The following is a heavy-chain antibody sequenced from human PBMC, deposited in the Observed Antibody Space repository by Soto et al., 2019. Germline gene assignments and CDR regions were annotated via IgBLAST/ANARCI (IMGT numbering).Heavy chain of an antibody. Sequence: GGSLRLSCAASGFTFSDYYMSWIRQAPGKGLEWVSYISSSGSTIYYADSVKGRFTISRDNAKNSLYLQMNSLRAEDTAVYYCARSPFYDYIWGSYRQTGFDYWGQGTLVTVSS. V-gene: IGHV3-11*01. CDR1: GFTFSDYY. CDR3: ARSPFYDYIWGSYRQTGFDY. J-gene: IGHJ4*02. D-gene: IGHD3-16*02. CDR2: ISSSGSTI.